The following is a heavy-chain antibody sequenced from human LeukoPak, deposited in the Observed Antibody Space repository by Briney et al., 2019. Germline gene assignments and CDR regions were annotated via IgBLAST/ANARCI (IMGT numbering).Heavy chain of an antibody. CDR2: ISAYNGNT. Sequence: ASVKVSCKASGYTFTSYGINWVRQAPGQGLDWMGRISAYNGNTRYAQNLRDRVTMTTDTSTSTAYMEVRSLRSDDTAVYYCARTAPGTPLGGYYYYMGVWGKGTTVTVSS. D-gene: IGHD1/OR15-1a*01. CDR1: GYTFTSYG. CDR3: ARTAPGTPLGGYYYYMGV. V-gene: IGHV1-18*01. J-gene: IGHJ6*03.